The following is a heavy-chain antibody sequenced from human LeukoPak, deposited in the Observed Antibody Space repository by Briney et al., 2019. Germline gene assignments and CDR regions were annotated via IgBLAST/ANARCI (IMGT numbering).Heavy chain of an antibody. D-gene: IGHD6-19*01. CDR2: IYYSGST. Sequence: SETLSLTCTVSGGSISSYYWSWIRQPPGKGLEWIGYIYYSGSTNYNPSLKSRVTISVDTSKNQFSLKLSSVTAADTAVYYCARGTQQWLAGAFDYWGQGTLVTVSS. V-gene: IGHV4-59*01. CDR3: ARGTQQWLAGAFDY. J-gene: IGHJ4*02. CDR1: GGSISSYY.